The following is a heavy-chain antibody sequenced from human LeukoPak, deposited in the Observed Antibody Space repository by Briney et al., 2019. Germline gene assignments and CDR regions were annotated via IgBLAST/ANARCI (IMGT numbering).Heavy chain of an antibody. CDR3: ARGGSSCTNGVCYTVEGVFYPRYFDY. J-gene: IGHJ4*02. D-gene: IGHD2-8*01. V-gene: IGHV4-34*01. Sequence: SETLSLTCTVSGGSISSYYWSWIRQPPGKGLEWIGEINHSGSTIYNPSLKSRVTISVDTSKNQFSLNLNSVTAADTAVYYCARGGSSCTNGVCYTVEGVFYPRYFDYWGQGTLVTVSS. CDR2: INHSGST. CDR1: GGSISSYY.